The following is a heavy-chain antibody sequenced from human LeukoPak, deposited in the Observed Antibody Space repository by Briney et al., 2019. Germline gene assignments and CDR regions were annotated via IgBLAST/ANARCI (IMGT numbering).Heavy chain of an antibody. CDR1: GFTFSSYS. D-gene: IGHD3-9*01. J-gene: IGHJ5*02. Sequence: GGSLRLSCAASGFTFSSYSMNWVRQAPGKGLEWVSSISSSSYIYYADSVKGRFTISRDNAKNSLYLQMNSLRAEDTAVYYCARGVLGYFRFDPWGQGTLVTVSS. V-gene: IGHV3-21*01. CDR3: ARGVLGYFRFDP. CDR2: ISSSSYI.